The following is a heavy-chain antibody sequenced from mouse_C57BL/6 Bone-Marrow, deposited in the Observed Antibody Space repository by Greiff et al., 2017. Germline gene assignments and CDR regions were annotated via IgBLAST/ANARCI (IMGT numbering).Heavy chain of an antibody. D-gene: IGHD1-1*01. CDR3: ARGNYYGPYWYFDV. CDR2: IDPSDSFT. Sequence: QVQLQQPGAELVMPGASVKLSCKASGYTFTSYWMHWVKQRPGQGLEWIGEIDPSDSFTTYNQKFKGKSTFTVDKSSSTAYMQLSSLTSEDSAVYYGARGNYYGPYWYFDVWGTGNTVTVSS. J-gene: IGHJ1*03. CDR1: GYTFTSYW. V-gene: IGHV1-69*01.